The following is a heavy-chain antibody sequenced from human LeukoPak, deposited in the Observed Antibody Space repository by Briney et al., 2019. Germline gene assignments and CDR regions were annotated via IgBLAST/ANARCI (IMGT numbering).Heavy chain of an antibody. V-gene: IGHV3-NL1*01. CDR3: AREGAEFDY. J-gene: IGHJ4*02. D-gene: IGHD3-16*01. CDR1: GFTFRTYG. CDR2: IYSGGST. Sequence: GGSLRLSCAASGFTFRTYGMHWVRQAPGKGLEWVSVIYSGGSTYYADSVKGRFTISRDNPKNTLYLQMNSLRAEDTAVYYCAREGAEFDYWGQGTLVTVSS.